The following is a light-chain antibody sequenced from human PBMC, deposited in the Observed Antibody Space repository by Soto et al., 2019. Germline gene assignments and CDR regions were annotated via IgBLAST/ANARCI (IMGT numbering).Light chain of an antibody. V-gene: IGLV4-69*01. Sequence: QSVLTQSPSASASLGASVNLTCTRNIGYRGHAIAWHQQQPEKGPRFLMKVNTDGSHYKGDGIPDRFSGSSSGAERYLTISSLQSEDEADYYCQTWGTGPVVFGGGTKLTVL. CDR1: IGYRGHA. CDR3: QTWGTGPVV. J-gene: IGLJ2*01. CDR2: VNTDGSH.